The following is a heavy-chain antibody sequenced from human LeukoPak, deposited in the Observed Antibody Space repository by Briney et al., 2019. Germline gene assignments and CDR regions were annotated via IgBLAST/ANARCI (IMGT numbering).Heavy chain of an antibody. D-gene: IGHD6-13*01. J-gene: IGHJ4*02. CDR2: INHSGST. CDR3: ARDSSARYSASWYVVGDFDY. Sequence: SETLSLTCAVYGGSFSGYYWSWIRQPPGKGLEWIGEINHSGSTNYNPSLKSRVTISVDTSKNQFSLKLSSVTAADTAVYYCARDSSARYSASWYVVGDFDYWGQGTLVTVSP. CDR1: GGSFSGYY. V-gene: IGHV4-34*01.